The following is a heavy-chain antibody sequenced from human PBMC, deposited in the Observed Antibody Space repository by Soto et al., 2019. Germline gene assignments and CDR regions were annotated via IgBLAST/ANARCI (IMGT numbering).Heavy chain of an antibody. CDR1: GYTLTELS. CDR2: FDPEDGET. V-gene: IGHV1-24*01. CDR3: ATYYYYGSGSYTNWFDP. D-gene: IGHD3-10*01. Sequence: ASVKVSCKVSGYTLTELSMHWVRHAPGKGLEWMGGFDPEDGETIYAQKFQGRVTMTEDTSTDTAYMELSSLRSEDTAVYYCATYYYYGSGSYTNWFDPWGQGTLVTVSS. J-gene: IGHJ5*02.